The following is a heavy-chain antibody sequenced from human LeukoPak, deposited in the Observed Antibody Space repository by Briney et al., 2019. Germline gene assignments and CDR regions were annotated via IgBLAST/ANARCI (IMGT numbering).Heavy chain of an antibody. J-gene: IGHJ5*02. CDR1: GYTFTGYY. Sequence: SVKVSCKASGYTFTGYYMHWVRQAPGQGLEWMGGIIPIFGTANYAQKFQGRVTITTDESTSTAYMELSSLRSEDTAVYYCARDKSSSGWANWFDPWGQGTLVTVSS. V-gene: IGHV1-69*05. CDR3: ARDKSSSGWANWFDP. CDR2: IIPIFGTA. D-gene: IGHD6-19*01.